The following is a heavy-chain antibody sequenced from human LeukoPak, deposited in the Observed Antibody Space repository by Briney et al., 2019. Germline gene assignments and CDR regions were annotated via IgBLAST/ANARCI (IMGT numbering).Heavy chain of an antibody. CDR3: AREVVQSPRPYFQH. Sequence: PGGSLRLSCAASGFTVSSNYMSWVREAPGKGLEWVSVIYSGGSTYYADSVKGRFTISRDNSKNTLYLQMNSLRAEDTAVYYCAREVVQSPRPYFQHWGQGTLVTVSS. D-gene: IGHD2-2*01. V-gene: IGHV3-53*01. CDR1: GFTVSSNY. J-gene: IGHJ1*01. CDR2: IYSGGST.